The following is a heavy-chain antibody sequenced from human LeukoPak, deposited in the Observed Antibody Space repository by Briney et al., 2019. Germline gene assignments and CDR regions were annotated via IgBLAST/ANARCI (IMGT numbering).Heavy chain of an antibody. J-gene: IGHJ4*02. CDR3: AGGLLGCRGGSCYPTDY. CDR1: GFTFSSYG. V-gene: IGHV3-33*01. Sequence: PGGSLRLSCAASGFTFSSYGMHWVRQAPGKGLEWVAVIWYDGSNKYYADSVKGRFTISRDNSKNTLYLQMNSLRAEDTAVYFCAGGLLGCRGGSCYPTDYWGQGTLVTVSS. CDR2: IWYDGSNK. D-gene: IGHD2-15*01.